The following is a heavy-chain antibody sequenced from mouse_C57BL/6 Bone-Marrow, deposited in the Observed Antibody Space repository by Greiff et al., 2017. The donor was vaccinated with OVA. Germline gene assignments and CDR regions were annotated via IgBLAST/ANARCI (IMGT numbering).Heavy chain of an antibody. D-gene: IGHD2-5*01. CDR1: GYTFTSYG. J-gene: IGHJ2*01. CDR3: ATYYSNFDY. V-gene: IGHV14-3*01. Sequence: EVQLQQSGAELARPGASVKLSCKASGYTFTSYGISWVKQRTGQGLEWIGRIDPANGNTKYAPKFQGKATITADTSSNTAYLQLSSLTSEDTAIYYCATYYSNFDYWGQGTTLTVSS. CDR2: IDPANGNT.